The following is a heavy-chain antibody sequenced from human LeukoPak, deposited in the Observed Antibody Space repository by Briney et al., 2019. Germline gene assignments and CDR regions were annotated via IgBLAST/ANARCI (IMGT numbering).Heavy chain of an antibody. CDR1: GFTFSSYS. Sequence: GGSLRLSCAASGFTFSSYSMNWVRQAPGKGLEWVSSISSSSSYIYYADSVKGRFTISRDNAKNSLYLQMNSLRAEDTAVYYCARTPVLRFLEWEPYYFDYWGQGTLVTVSS. CDR2: ISSSSSYI. J-gene: IGHJ4*02. D-gene: IGHD3-3*01. CDR3: ARTPVLRFLEWEPYYFDY. V-gene: IGHV3-21*01.